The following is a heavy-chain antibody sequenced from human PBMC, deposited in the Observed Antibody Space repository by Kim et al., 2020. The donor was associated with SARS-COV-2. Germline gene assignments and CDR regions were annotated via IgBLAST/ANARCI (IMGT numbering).Heavy chain of an antibody. J-gene: IGHJ6*02. D-gene: IGHD3-22*01. CDR3: ARPSQYYYDSSSLDV. CDR1: GFTFSSYS. CDR2: ISSSSSYI. V-gene: IGHV3-21*01. Sequence: GGSLRLSCAASGFTFSSYSMNWVRQAPGKGLEWVSSISSSSSYIYYADSVKGRFTISRDNAKNSLYLQMNSLRAEDTAVYYCARPSQYYYDSSSLDVWGQGTTVTVSS.